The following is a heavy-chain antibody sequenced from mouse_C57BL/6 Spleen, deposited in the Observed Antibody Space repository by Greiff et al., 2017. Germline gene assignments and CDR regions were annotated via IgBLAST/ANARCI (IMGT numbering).Heavy chain of an antibody. Sequence: QVQLQQPGAELVKPGASVKLSCKASGYTFTSYWMQWVKQRPGQGLEWIGEIDPSDSYTNYNQKFKGKATLTVDKSSSTAYRQLSSLTSEDSAVYYCAKGGYYGSSDGGDWYFDVWGTGTTVTVSA. CDR3: AKGGYYGSSDGGDWYFDV. J-gene: IGHJ1*03. D-gene: IGHD1-1*01. V-gene: IGHV1-50*01. CDR2: IDPSDSYT. CDR1: GYTFTSYW.